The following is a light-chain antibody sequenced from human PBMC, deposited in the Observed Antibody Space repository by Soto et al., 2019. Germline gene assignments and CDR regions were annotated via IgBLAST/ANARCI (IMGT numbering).Light chain of an antibody. V-gene: IGKV3-15*01. CDR3: QQYSNWPLLS. J-gene: IGKJ4*01. Sequence: EVVLTQSPATLSVSPGAGATLSCRASQSVGSNLAGYQQKPGQTPRALIYGASTRAIGIPARFSGSGFGTEFTLTISSLQSEDFVVYYCQQYSNWPLLSFGGGTKVEIK. CDR2: GAS. CDR1: QSVGSN.